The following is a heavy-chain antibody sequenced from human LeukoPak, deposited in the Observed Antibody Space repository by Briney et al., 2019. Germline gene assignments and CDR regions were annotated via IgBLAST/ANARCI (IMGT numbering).Heavy chain of an antibody. Sequence: GGSLRLSCVASGFTFSGYGMHWVRQAPGKGLEWVAVIWNDASNEFYADSVKGRFTISRDNSNNTLYLQMNSLRAEDTAVYYCTRGKRSYCTDTGGSQLASWGRGPLVTVSS. V-gene: IGHV3-33*01. CDR3: TRGKRSYCTDTGGSQLAS. D-gene: IGHD2-8*02. J-gene: IGHJ5*02. CDR1: GFTFSGYG. CDR2: IWNDASNE.